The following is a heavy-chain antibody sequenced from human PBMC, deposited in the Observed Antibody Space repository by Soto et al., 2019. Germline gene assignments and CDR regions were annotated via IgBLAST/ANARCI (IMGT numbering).Heavy chain of an antibody. Sequence: QVQLVQSGAEVKRPGASVMLACKASGYTLTSYGISWVRQAPGQGLEWMGWISTYTGDTNHARKTQGRVTLTTDTSTNTAYMELRSLRSDDTAVYYCARDQGQETGWYSFDSWGQGTLVIVSS. D-gene: IGHD6-19*01. CDR2: ISTYTGDT. CDR3: ARDQGQETGWYSFDS. CDR1: GYTLTSYG. J-gene: IGHJ5*01. V-gene: IGHV1-18*04.